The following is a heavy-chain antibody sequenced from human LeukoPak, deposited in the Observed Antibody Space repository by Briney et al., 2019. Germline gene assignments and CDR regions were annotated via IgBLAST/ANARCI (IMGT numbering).Heavy chain of an antibody. Sequence: GGSLRLSCAASGFTFSSYAMSWVRQAPGKGLEWVSAISGSGGSTYYADSVKGRFTISRDNSKNTLYLQMNSLRAEDTAVYYCAKVLSGYSSGLKPEYFQHWGQGTLVTVSS. J-gene: IGHJ1*01. CDR3: AKVLSGYSSGLKPEYFQH. V-gene: IGHV3-23*01. CDR1: GFTFSSYA. CDR2: ISGSGGST. D-gene: IGHD6-19*01.